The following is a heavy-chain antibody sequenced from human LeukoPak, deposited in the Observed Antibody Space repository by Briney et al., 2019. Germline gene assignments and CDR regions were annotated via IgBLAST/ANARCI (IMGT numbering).Heavy chain of an antibody. CDR1: GFTVSSNY. Sequence: PGGSLRLSCAASGFTVSSNYMSWVRQAPGKGLEWVSVIYSGGTTYYADSVRGRFTISRDNSKKPLYLQMNSLRADDTAVYYCAKGKDCWGQGTLVTVSS. CDR2: IYSGGTT. V-gene: IGHV3-66*01. CDR3: AKGKDC. J-gene: IGHJ4*02.